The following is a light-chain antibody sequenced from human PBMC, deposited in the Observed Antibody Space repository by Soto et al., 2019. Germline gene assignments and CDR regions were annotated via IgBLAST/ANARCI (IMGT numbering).Light chain of an antibody. CDR3: QQYNTYPLT. V-gene: IGKV1-5*01. CDR2: DAS. CDR1: QSMSSW. Sequence: DIQMTQSPSTLSASVGDRVTITCRASQSMSSWLAWYQQKPGKAPKLLIYDASSLESGVPSRFSGSGSGTEFTLTISSLQPDDFATYYCQQYNTYPLTFGGGTKVESK. J-gene: IGKJ4*01.